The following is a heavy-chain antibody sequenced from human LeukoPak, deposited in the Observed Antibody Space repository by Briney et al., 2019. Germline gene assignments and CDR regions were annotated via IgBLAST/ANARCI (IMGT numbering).Heavy chain of an antibody. CDR2: MSSDGSNK. CDR3: AKDSGYSYGHGLDY. Sequence: GRSLRLSCAASGFTFSTYNMHWVRQAPGKGLEWVALMSSDGSNKYHADSVKGRFTISRDNSKNALFLQMNSLRDEDTAVYYCAKDSGYSYGHGLDYWGQGTLVTVSS. J-gene: IGHJ4*02. V-gene: IGHV3-33*06. D-gene: IGHD5-18*01. CDR1: GFTFSTYN.